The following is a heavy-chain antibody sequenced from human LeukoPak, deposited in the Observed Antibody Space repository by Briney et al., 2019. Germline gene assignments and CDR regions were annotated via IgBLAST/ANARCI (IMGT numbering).Heavy chain of an antibody. CDR2: INHSGST. Sequence: PSETLSLTCAVYGGSFSDYYWTWIRQPPGKGLEWIGEINHSGSTNYSPSLKSRVTMSVDTSKNQFSLKLSSVTAADTAVYYCARDAVAAVGTNYYYYYGMDVWGQGTTVTVSS. CDR1: GGSFSDYY. CDR3: ARDAVAAVGTNYYYYYGMDV. D-gene: IGHD6-13*01. V-gene: IGHV4-34*01. J-gene: IGHJ6*02.